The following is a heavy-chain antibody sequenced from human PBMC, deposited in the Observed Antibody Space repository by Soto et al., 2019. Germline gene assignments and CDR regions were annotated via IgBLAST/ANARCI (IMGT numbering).Heavy chain of an antibody. CDR2: IKEDGSEE. Sequence: DVQLVESGGGLVQPGGSLRLSCVASGFTFSSHWMSWVRQGPGKGLEWVANIKEDGSEEYYVDSVKGRFTISRDNAKNSLFLQMDSLRVEDMAVYYCAREGNYYFDHWGQGTLVTVSS. J-gene: IGHJ4*02. V-gene: IGHV3-7*01. CDR3: AREGNYYFDH. D-gene: IGHD1-1*01. CDR1: GFTFSSHW.